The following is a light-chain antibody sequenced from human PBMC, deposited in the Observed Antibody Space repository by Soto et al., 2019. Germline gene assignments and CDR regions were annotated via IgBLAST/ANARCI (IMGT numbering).Light chain of an antibody. CDR3: SSYTSSSLRYV. V-gene: IGLV2-14*01. CDR1: SNDVGGYNY. Sequence: QSALTQPASVSGSPGQSITISCTGTSNDVGGYNYVSWYQQHPGKAPKLMIYDVSNRPSGVSNRFSGSKSGNTASLTISGLQAEDEADYYCSSYTSSSLRYVFGTGTKVTVL. J-gene: IGLJ1*01. CDR2: DVS.